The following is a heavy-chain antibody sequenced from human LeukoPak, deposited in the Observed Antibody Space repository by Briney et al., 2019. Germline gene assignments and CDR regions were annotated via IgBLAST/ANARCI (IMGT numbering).Heavy chain of an antibody. V-gene: IGHV4-59*01. Sequence: PSETLSLTCTVSGGSISSYYWSWIRQPPGKGLEWIGYIYYSGSTNYNPSLKSRVTISVDTSKNQFSLKLSSVTAADTAVYYCARVYIYDWAREYYYGMDVWGKGTTVTVSS. CDR3: ARVYIYDWAREYYYGMDV. J-gene: IGHJ6*04. D-gene: IGHD3-16*01. CDR1: GGSISSYY. CDR2: IYYSGST.